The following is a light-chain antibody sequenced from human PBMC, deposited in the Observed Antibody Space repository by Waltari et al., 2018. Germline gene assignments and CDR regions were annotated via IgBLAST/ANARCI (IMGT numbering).Light chain of an antibody. J-gene: IGLJ3*02. V-gene: IGLV8-61*01. Sequence: QTVVTQEPSLSVSPGGTVTLTCVLSSGSFSITSYVSWYQHRPGQTPRTLVYKTNISSCGVPDRFSGSSLGNKAALIITGAQADDECDYYCLVYMGSGIWVFGGGTKLTVL. CDR2: KTN. CDR3: LVYMGSGIWV. CDR1: SGSFSITSY.